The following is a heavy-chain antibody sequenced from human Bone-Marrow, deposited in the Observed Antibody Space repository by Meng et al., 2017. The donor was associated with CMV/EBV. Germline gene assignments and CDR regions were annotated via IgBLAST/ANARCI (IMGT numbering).Heavy chain of an antibody. CDR1: GFTFSSYW. D-gene: IGHD2-2*01. CDR3: ARHRVVPAAMGPKHYYYGMDV. Sequence: GESLKISCAASGFTFSSYWMSWVRQAPGKGLEWVANIKQDGSEKYYVDSVMGRFTISRDNAKNSLYLQMNSLRAEDTAVYYCARHRVVPAAMGPKHYYYGMDVWGQGTTVTVSS. J-gene: IGHJ6*02. CDR2: IKQDGSEK. V-gene: IGHV3-7*01.